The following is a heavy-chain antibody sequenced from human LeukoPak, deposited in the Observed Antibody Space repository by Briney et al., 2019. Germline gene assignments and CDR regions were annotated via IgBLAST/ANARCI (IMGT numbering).Heavy chain of an antibody. Sequence: SETLSLTCTVSGGSVSSSDHFWNWIRQPPGKGLEWIGYVVNRGTTNYNPSLKSRVTMSVDTSKNQFSLKLSSVTAADTAVYYCARRHYDFWSGYQRNAFDIWGQGTMVTVSS. CDR3: ARRHYDFWSGYQRNAFDI. V-gene: IGHV4-61*08. CDR2: VVNRGTT. J-gene: IGHJ3*02. D-gene: IGHD3-3*01. CDR1: GGSVSSSDHF.